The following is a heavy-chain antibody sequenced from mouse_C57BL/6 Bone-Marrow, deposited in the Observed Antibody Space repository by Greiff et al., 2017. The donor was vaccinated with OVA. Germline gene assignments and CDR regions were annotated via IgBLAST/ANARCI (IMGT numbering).Heavy chain of an antibody. CDR2: ISNGGGST. CDR1: GFTFSDYY. CDR3: ARDYYGSDWFAY. Sequence: EVKVVESGGGLVQPGGSLKLSCAASGFTFSDYYMYWVRQTPEKRLEWVAYISNGGGSTYYPDTVKGRFTISRDNAKNTLYLQMSRLKSEDTAMYYCARDYYGSDWFAYWGQGTLVTVSA. J-gene: IGHJ3*01. V-gene: IGHV5-12*01. D-gene: IGHD1-1*01.